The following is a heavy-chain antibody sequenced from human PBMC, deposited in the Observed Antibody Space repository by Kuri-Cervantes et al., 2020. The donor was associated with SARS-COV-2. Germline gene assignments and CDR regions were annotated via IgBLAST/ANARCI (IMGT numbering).Heavy chain of an antibody. V-gene: IGHV3-7*04. D-gene: IGHD3-3*01. CDR1: GFTLTYRW. Sequence: GESLKISCEASGFTLTYRWMAWFRQAPGKGPEWVAAIKADGGEMVYVDSAKGRFTISRDNAKNSVFLQMNSVRIEDTSLYFRAWGRGWTFDIWGRGTMVTVSS. CDR2: IKADGGEM. J-gene: IGHJ3*02. CDR3: AWGRGWTFDI.